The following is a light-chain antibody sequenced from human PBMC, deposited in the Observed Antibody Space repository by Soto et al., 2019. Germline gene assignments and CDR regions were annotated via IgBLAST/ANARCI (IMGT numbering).Light chain of an antibody. CDR2: GAS. J-gene: IGKJ3*01. CDR1: ERISSNF. Sequence: VLTQSPGTLSLSRGERATLSCRASERISSNFLAWYQQRPGQAPRLLIYGASTRASGIPDRFSGSGSGTDFALTISRLEPEDFALYYCQQYGTSPFTFGPGTTVEIK. V-gene: IGKV3-20*01. CDR3: QQYGTSPFT.